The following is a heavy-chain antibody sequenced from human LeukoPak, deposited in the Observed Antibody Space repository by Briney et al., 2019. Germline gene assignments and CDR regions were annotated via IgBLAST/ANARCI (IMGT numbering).Heavy chain of an antibody. V-gene: IGHV3-7*01. J-gene: IGHJ4*02. CDR1: GFTISNYW. Sequence: PGGSLRLSCAVSGFTISNYWMSWVRQAPGKGLEWVATIKQDGSAEFYVDSVKGRFTISRDSAKNSLYLQMNSPRDDDTAVYYCARDLFDYWGQGTLVTVSS. CDR3: ARDLFDY. CDR2: IKQDGSAE.